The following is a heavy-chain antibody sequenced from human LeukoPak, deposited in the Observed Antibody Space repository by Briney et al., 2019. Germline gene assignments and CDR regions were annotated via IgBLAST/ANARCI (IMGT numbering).Heavy chain of an antibody. D-gene: IGHD3-10*01. CDR2: IYYSGST. CDR1: GGSISSYY. V-gene: IGHV4-59*01. CDR3: ARVYGSGSYNDY. Sequence: SETLSLTCTVSGGSISSYYWNWIRQPPGKGLEWIGYIYYSGSTDYNPPLKSRVTISVDTSKNQFSLKLSSVTAADTAVYYCARVYGSGSYNDYWGQGTLVTVSS. J-gene: IGHJ4*02.